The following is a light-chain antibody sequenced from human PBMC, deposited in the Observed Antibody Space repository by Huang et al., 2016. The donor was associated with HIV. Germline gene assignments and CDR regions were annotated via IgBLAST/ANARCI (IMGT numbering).Light chain of an antibody. J-gene: IGKJ1*01. CDR1: QSVSRSY. CDR3: QQYDSSPQT. V-gene: IGKV3-20*01. CDR2: DAS. Sequence: EIVLTQSPGTLSLSPGERATLSCRASQSVSRSYLAWYQHKPGQAPRLLIYDASSRATGSPDRFSGSGSGTDFTLTISRLEPEDFAVYYCQQYDSSPQTFGQGTKVEVK.